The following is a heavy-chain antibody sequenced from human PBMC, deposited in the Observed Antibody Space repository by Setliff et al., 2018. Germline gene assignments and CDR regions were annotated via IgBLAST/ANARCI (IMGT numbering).Heavy chain of an antibody. J-gene: IGHJ4*02. CDR1: VYSISRDCH. CDR2: IYYSGNT. CDR3: ARHRAVAGAYYFDF. V-gene: IGHV4-38-2*01. Sequence: SETLSLSCAVSVYSISRDCHWGWIRQPPGKGLEWIGSIYYSGNTYYNASLKGRVTISGDTSKNQFSLKLTAVTAADTAIYYCARHRAVAGAYYFDFWGQGTLVTVSS. D-gene: IGHD6-19*01.